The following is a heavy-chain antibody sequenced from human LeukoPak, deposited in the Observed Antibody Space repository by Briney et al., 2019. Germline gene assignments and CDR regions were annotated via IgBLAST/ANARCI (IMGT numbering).Heavy chain of an antibody. D-gene: IGHD2-15*01. CDR2: IYPGDSDT. CDR1: GYSFTSYW. V-gene: IGHV5-51*01. CDR3: ARHHVCSGGSCYSGDY. Sequence: GESLKISCKGSGYSFTSYWIGWVRQMPGKGLEWMGIIYPGDSDTRYSPSFQGQVTISADKSISTAYLQWSSLKASDTAMYYCARHHVCSGGSCYSGDYWGQGTLATVSS. J-gene: IGHJ4*02.